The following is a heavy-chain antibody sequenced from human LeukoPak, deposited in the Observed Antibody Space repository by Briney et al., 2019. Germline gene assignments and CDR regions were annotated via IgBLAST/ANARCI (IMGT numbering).Heavy chain of an antibody. Sequence: GWVSRINSDGSGTRYADSVKGRFTISRDNAKNTPYLQMNSLRAEDTAMYYCARNYYDDYWGQGTQVTVSS. CDR2: INSDGSGT. D-gene: IGHD3-22*01. V-gene: IGHV3-74*01. J-gene: IGHJ4*02. CDR3: ARNYYDDY.